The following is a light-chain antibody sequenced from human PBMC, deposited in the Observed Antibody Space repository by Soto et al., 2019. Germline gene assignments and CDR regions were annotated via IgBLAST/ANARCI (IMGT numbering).Light chain of an antibody. J-gene: IGKJ4*01. CDR1: QRISYC. CDR3: QQYYSFRLP. Sequence: DIQMTQSPSTLSASVGDRVTITCRASQRISYCLACYQQKPREAPKLLIYDASSLESGVPSRFSGSGYGTEFTLTISILQPDGFATYYRQQYYSFRLPFGGGTQVQIK. V-gene: IGKV1-5*01. CDR2: DAS.